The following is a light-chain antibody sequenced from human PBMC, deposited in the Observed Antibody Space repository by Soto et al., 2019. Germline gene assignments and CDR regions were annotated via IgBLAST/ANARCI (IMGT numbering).Light chain of an antibody. V-gene: IGKV1-5*01. Sequence: IQMTQSPSTLSASVGDRVTITCRASQNVNKWLAWFQQKPGKVPKLLIFDASTLQTGVPLRFGGSGSGTVFTLTISSLQPEDFATYYCQQYNSYSPWTFGQGTKVEIK. CDR1: QNVNKW. J-gene: IGKJ1*01. CDR2: DAS. CDR3: QQYNSYSPWT.